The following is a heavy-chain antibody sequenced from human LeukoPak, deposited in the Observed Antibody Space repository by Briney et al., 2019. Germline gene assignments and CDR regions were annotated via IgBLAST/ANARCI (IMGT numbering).Heavy chain of an antibody. CDR2: IKQDGSEK. J-gene: IGHJ5*02. V-gene: IGHV3-7*01. Sequence: GGSLRLSCAASGFTFSSYWMSWVRQAPGKGLEGVANIKQDGSEKYYVDSVKGRFTISRDNAKNSLYLQMNSLRAEDTAVYYCARDSIAVAGLPADWFDPWGQGTLVTVSS. D-gene: IGHD6-19*01. CDR3: ARDSIAVAGLPADWFDP. CDR1: GFTFSSYW.